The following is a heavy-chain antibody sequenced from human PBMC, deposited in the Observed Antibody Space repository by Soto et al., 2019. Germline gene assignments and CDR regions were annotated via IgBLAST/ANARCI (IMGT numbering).Heavy chain of an antibody. CDR2: IIPILGIA. V-gene: IGHV1-69*02. Sequence: QVQLVQSGAEVKKPGSSVKVSCKASGGTFSSYTISWVRQAPGQGLEWMGRIIPILGIANYAQKFQGRVTITADKSTSTAYMALSSLRSEDTAVYYCASPYGSGSYSTDYWGQGTLVTVSS. CDR1: GGTFSSYT. D-gene: IGHD3-10*01. CDR3: ASPYGSGSYSTDY. J-gene: IGHJ4*02.